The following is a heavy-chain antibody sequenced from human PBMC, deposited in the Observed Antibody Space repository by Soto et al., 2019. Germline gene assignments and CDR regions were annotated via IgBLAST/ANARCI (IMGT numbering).Heavy chain of an antibody. J-gene: IGHJ4*02. Sequence: QVQVMQSGAEVKKPGDSVKVSCKTSGYIFSDYGINWVRQAPGQGLEWMGWISGYSGNANLAQKFQGRVTMTTDKSTRKAYMELRRLRSDDTAVYYCAKRTSGTTWGESDYWGQGTLVTVYS. CDR3: AKRTSGTTWGESDY. D-gene: IGHD4-17*01. V-gene: IGHV1-18*04. CDR2: ISGYSGNA. CDR1: GYIFSDYG.